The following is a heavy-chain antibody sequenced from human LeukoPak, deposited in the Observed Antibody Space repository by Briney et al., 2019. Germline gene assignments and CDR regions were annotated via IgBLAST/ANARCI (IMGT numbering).Heavy chain of an antibody. D-gene: IGHD1-7*01. Sequence: PGGSLRLSCAASGFTFSSYSMNWVRQAPGKGLEWVSSISSSSSYIYYADSVKGRFTITRDNAKNSLYLQMNSLRAEDTALYYCAGDHITETTYWFDPWGQGTLVTVSS. CDR1: GFTFSSYS. CDR2: ISSSSSYI. V-gene: IGHV3-21*01. J-gene: IGHJ5*02. CDR3: AGDHITETTYWFDP.